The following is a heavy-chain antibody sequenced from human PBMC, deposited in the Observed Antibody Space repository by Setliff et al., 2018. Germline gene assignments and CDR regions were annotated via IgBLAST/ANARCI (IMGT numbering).Heavy chain of an antibody. CDR1: GGTFTSYA. D-gene: IGHD6-13*01. Sequence: GASVKVSCKASGGTFTSYAMHWVRQAPGQRLEWMGWINAGNGNTNYAQKLQGRVTMTTDTSTSTAYMELRSLRSDDTAVYYCARGGPEAAADVPEGFYGMDVWGQGTTVTVSS. J-gene: IGHJ6*02. CDR3: ARGGPEAAADVPEGFYGMDV. V-gene: IGHV1-3*01. CDR2: INAGNGNT.